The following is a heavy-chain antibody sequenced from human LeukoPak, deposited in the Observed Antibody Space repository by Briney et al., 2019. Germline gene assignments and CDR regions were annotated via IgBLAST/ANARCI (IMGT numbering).Heavy chain of an antibody. D-gene: IGHD3-22*01. Sequence: GGSLRLSCAASGFTFSSYAMSWVRQAPGKGLEWVSAISGSGGSTYYADSVKGRFTISRDNSKNTLYLQMNSLRAEDTALYYCARSLNDVVVITSGVFDIWGQGTMVTVSS. CDR3: ARSLNDVVVITSGVFDI. CDR1: GFTFSSYA. J-gene: IGHJ3*02. CDR2: ISGSGGST. V-gene: IGHV3-23*01.